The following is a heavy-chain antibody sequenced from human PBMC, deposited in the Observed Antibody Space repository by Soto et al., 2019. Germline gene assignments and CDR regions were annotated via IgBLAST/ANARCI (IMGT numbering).Heavy chain of an antibody. CDR2: SIPYYNTL. CDR3: ASGPSRWYPDGLDS. CDR1: EGTFNSYA. D-gene: IGHD6-13*01. V-gene: IGHV1-69*01. Sequence: QAQVVQSGAEVGKPGSSVKLSCKASEGTFNSYAIAWVRQAPGQGLEWMGGSIPYYNTLNYAQKFQDRVTITADDSTNTIYMELSSLSSDDTAVYFCASGPSRWYPDGLDSWADGTRVTISA. J-gene: IGHJ5*01.